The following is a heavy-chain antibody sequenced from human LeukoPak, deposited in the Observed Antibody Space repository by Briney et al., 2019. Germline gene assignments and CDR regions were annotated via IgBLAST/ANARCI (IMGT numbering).Heavy chain of an antibody. Sequence: PSETLSLTCTVSGGSISSYYWSWIRQPPGKGLEWIGYIYYSGSTNYNPSLKSRVTISVDTSKNQFSLKLSSVTAADTAVYYCASSKLRYYYDSSGYPHYWGQGTLVTVSS. D-gene: IGHD3-22*01. J-gene: IGHJ4*02. CDR2: IYYSGST. CDR1: GGSISSYY. CDR3: ASSKLRYYYDSSGYPHY. V-gene: IGHV4-59*12.